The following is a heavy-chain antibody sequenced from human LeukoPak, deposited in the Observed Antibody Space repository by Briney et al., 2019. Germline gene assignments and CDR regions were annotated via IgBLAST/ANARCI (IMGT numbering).Heavy chain of an antibody. J-gene: IGHJ4*02. CDR2: MNPNSGNT. D-gene: IGHD4-17*01. V-gene: IGHV1-8*01. CDR1: GYTFTSYD. Sequence: ASVKVSCKASGYTFTSYDINWVRQATGQGLEWMGWMNPNSGNTGYAQKFQGRVTMTRNTSISTAYMELSSLRSEGTAVYYCARGAHDYGDYSRDYWGQGTLVTVSS. CDR3: ARGAHDYGDYSRDY.